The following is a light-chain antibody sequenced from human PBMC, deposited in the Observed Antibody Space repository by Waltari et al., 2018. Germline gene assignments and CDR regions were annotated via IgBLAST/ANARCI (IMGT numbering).Light chain of an antibody. J-gene: IGLJ2*01. V-gene: IGLV2-14*01. CDR1: SSDVGGYNY. Sequence: QSALTQPASVSGSPGQSITISCTGTSSDVGGYNYVSWYQQHPGKAPKLMIYDVSKRPSGVSNRVSGSKAGNTASLTISGRQAEDEADYYCSSYTSSSPVVFGGGTKLTVL. CDR2: DVS. CDR3: SSYTSSSPVV.